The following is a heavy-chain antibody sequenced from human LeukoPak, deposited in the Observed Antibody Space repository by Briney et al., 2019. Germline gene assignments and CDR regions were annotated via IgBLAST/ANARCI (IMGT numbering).Heavy chain of an antibody. CDR3: ARSRDIVVVPAPSVY. Sequence: GGSLRLSCAASGFTFSSYSMNWVRQAPGKGLEWVTSISSSSSYIYYADSVKGRFTISRDNAKNSLYLQMNSLRAEDTAVYYCARSRDIVVVPAPSVYWGQGTLVTVSS. V-gene: IGHV3-21*01. D-gene: IGHD2-2*01. J-gene: IGHJ4*02. CDR2: ISSSSSYI. CDR1: GFTFSSYS.